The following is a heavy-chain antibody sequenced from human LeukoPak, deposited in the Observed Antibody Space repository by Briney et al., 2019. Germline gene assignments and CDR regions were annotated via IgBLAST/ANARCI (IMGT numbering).Heavy chain of an antibody. J-gene: IGHJ1*01. D-gene: IGHD3-16*01. CDR1: GGFMSGFF. V-gene: IGHV4-4*07. CDR2: THAGGKS. Sequence: SESLSLTCNVSGGFMSGFFWNWLRQPAGKGLEWIGRTHAGGKSNYNPSFKTRVTMSVDTSKSQISLRLNSMTAADTAVYYCATGGALGELAILTWGQGTLVSVSS. CDR3: ATGGALGELAILT.